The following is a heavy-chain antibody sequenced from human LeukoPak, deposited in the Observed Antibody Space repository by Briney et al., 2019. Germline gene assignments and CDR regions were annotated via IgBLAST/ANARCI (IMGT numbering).Heavy chain of an antibody. D-gene: IGHD6-19*01. J-gene: IGHJ4*02. V-gene: IGHV3-66*01. CDR2: TYSGGST. CDR1: EFTVSSNY. CDR3: ARIAVAGLNFDF. Sequence: GGSLRLSCAASEFTVSSNYMSWVRRAPGKGLEWVSVTYSGGSTYNADSVKGRFTISRDSSKNTLYLQMNSLRAEDTAVYYCARIAVAGLNFDFWGQGTLVTVSS.